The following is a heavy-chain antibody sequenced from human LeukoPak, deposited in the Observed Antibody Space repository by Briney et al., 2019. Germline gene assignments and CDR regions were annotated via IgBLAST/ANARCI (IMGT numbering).Heavy chain of an antibody. V-gene: IGHV3-23*01. CDR3: AKVYYDSSGYYWEAPFVDI. D-gene: IGHD3-22*01. J-gene: IGHJ3*02. Sequence: GGSLRLSCAASGFIVSSKYMTWVRQAPGKGLEWVSAISGSGGSTYYADSVKGRFTISRDNSKNTLYLQMNSLRAEDTAVYYCAKVYYDSSGYYWEAPFVDIWGQGTMVTVSS. CDR1: GFIVSSKY. CDR2: ISGSGGST.